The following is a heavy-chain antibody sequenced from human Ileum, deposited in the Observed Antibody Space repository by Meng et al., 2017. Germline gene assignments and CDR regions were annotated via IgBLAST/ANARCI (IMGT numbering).Heavy chain of an antibody. CDR1: GFTFTSSA. Sequence: SVKVSCKASGFTFTSSAVQWVRQARGQRLEWIGWIVVGSGNTNYAQKFQERVTITRDMSTSTAYMELSSLRSEDTAVYYCAAFYYYDSSGYYLHPDYFDYWGQGNLV. CDR2: IVVGSGNT. J-gene: IGHJ4*02. D-gene: IGHD3-22*01. V-gene: IGHV1-58*01. CDR3: AAFYYYDSSGYYLHPDYFDY.